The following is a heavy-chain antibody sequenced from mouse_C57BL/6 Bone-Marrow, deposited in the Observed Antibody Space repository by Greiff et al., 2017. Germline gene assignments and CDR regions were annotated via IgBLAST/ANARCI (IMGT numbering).Heavy chain of an antibody. J-gene: IGHJ2*01. D-gene: IGHD1-1*01. CDR2: IDPENGDT. CDR3: TTTVVPRDYFDY. Sequence: EVQLQQSGAELVRPGASVKLSCTASGFNIKDDYMHWVKQRPEQGLEWIGWIDPENGDTEYASKFQGKATITADPSSNTAYLQLSSLTSEDTAVYYCTTTVVPRDYFDYWGQGTTLTVSS. CDR1: GFNIKDDY. V-gene: IGHV14-4*01.